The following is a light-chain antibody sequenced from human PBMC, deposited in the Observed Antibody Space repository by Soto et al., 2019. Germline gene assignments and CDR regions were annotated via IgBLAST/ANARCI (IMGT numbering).Light chain of an antibody. V-gene: IGKV1-5*01. CDR2: DAS. J-gene: IGKJ4*01. Sequence: DIQMTQSPSTLSASVGDRVTITCRASQSVRSWLAWYQQKPGRAPKFLIYDASSLESGVPSRFSGSGSGTEFTLTISNLQPDDGATYYCQQYDNYPLTFGGGTKV. CDR1: QSVRSW. CDR3: QQYDNYPLT.